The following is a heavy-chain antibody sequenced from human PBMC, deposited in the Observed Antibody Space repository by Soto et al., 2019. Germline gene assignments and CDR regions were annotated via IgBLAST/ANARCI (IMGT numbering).Heavy chain of an antibody. V-gene: IGHV3-53*01. CDR1: GFTVSSNY. J-gene: IGHJ6*02. CDR3: GRDLGTLYGVGV. CDR2: IYSGGST. Sequence: EVPLVESGGGLIQPGGSLRLSCAASGFTVSSNYMSWVRQAPGKGLEWVSVIYSGGSTYYADSVKGRFTTSRDNSKNALYLQMSRLRAEDTAVYYCGRDLGTLYGVGVWGQGTTVTVSS. D-gene: IGHD3-10*01.